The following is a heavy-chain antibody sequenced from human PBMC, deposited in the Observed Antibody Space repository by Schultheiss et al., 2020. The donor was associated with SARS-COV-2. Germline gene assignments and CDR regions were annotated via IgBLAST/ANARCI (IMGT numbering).Heavy chain of an antibody. V-gene: IGHV1-8*01. Sequence: ASVKVSCKASGYTFTSYDINWVRQATGQGLEWMGWMNPNSGNTGYAQKLQGRVTMTTDTSTSTAYMELRSLRSDDTAVYYCARDQLWQPGAFDIWGQGTMVTVSS. CDR1: GYTFTSYD. J-gene: IGHJ3*02. CDR2: MNPNSGNT. D-gene: IGHD1-1*01. CDR3: ARDQLWQPGAFDI.